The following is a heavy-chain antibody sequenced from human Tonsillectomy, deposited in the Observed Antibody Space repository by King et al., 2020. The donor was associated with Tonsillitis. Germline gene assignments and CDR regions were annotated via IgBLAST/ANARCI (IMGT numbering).Heavy chain of an antibody. Sequence: VQLVQSGGGVVQPGGSLRLSCAASGFTFSAYDMHWVRQAPGKGLEWVTFIRYDGSNKYYADSVKGRFTISRDNSKKTLYLQMNSLRAEDTAVYYCAKTDRATGIHFDYWGQGTLVTVSS. CDR1: GFTFSAYD. CDR2: IRYDGSNK. V-gene: IGHV3-30*02. CDR3: AKTDRATGIHFDY. J-gene: IGHJ4*02. D-gene: IGHD1-26*01.